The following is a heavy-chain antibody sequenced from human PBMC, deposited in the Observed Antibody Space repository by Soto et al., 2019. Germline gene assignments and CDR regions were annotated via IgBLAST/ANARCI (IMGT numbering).Heavy chain of an antibody. Sequence: QVQLQESGPGLVKPSQTLSLTCTVSGGSISSGGYYWRWLRQHPGQGLEWIGYIYSSGSTYYNPPLKSRVTISVYTSKDQCALKLSSVTAEDTAVYYCARGGDSGYDYYYFDYWGQGTLVTVSS. CDR1: GGSISSGGYY. D-gene: IGHD5-12*01. CDR3: ARGGDSGYDYYYFDY. CDR2: IYSSGST. J-gene: IGHJ4*02. V-gene: IGHV4-31*03.